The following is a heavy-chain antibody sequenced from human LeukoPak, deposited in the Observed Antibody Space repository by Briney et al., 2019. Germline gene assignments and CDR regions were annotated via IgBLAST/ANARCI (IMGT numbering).Heavy chain of an antibody. CDR3: AREGAVPGNPFDY. J-gene: IGHJ4*02. CDR2: INRDGSR. D-gene: IGHD6-19*01. V-gene: IGHV3-74*01. CDR1: GFTFGTYW. Sequence: GGSLRLSCAASGFTFGTYWMHWVRQAPGKGLVWVSRINRDGSRSYADSLKGRFTISRDNAKNTLYLEMSSLRAEDTAVYYCAREGAVPGNPFDYWGQGTLVTVSS.